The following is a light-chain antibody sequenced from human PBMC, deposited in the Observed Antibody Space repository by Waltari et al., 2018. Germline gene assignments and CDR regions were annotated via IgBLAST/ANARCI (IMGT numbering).Light chain of an antibody. Sequence: DNVITPAPAPLAVSLGERATNICKSSPTLIYNSYSRNYLAWYQQKPGQPRTLLLYWASTRECGVHDLFSGGWSRKDFTLTSSSLQAEDVAVYCCQQYYSTPCTFGPGTKVDIK. CDR1: PTLIYNSYSRNY. V-gene: IGKV4-1*01. CDR2: WAS. J-gene: IGKJ3*01. CDR3: QQYYSTPCT.